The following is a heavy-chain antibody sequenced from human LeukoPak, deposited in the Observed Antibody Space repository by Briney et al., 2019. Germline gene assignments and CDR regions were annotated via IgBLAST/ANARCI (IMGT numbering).Heavy chain of an antibody. J-gene: IGHJ4*02. Sequence: ASVTVSCKASGGTFSSYAISWVRQAPGQGLEWMGRIIPILGIANYAQKFQGRVTITADKSTSTAYMELSSLRSEDTAVYYCASLLDDGYCSSTSCAFDYWGQGTLVTVSS. CDR3: ASLLDDGYCSSTSCAFDY. CDR1: GGTFSSYA. D-gene: IGHD2-2*01. CDR2: IIPILGIA. V-gene: IGHV1-69*04.